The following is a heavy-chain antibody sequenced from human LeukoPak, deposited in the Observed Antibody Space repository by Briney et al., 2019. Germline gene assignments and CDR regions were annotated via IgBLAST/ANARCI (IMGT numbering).Heavy chain of an antibody. D-gene: IGHD2-2*01. Sequence: SVKVSCKASGGTFSSYAISWVRQAPGQGLEWMGGIIPIFGTANYAQKFQGRVTITTDESTSTAYMELSSLRSEDTAVYYCAREGRGCSSTSCYYYYYMDVWGKGTTVTVSS. CDR2: IIPIFGTA. J-gene: IGHJ6*03. CDR1: GGTFSSYA. CDR3: AREGRGCSSTSCYYYYYMDV. V-gene: IGHV1-69*05.